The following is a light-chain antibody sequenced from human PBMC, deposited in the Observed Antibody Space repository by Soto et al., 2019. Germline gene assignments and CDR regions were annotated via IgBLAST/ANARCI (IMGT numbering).Light chain of an antibody. J-gene: IGKJ4*01. CDR3: QQRTNLWLT. Sequence: EIVLTQSPATLSLSPGDRATLSCRASQSVSSYLAWYQQKPGQAPRLLIYDTSNRATGIPARFSGSGSGTVFTLTISSREAEDVAVYFCQQRTNLWLTFGGGTKVEIK. V-gene: IGKV3-11*01. CDR1: QSVSSY. CDR2: DTS.